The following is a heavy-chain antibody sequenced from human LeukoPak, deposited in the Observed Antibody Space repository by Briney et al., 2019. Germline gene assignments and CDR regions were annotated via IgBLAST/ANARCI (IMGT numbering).Heavy chain of an antibody. Sequence: PGGSLRLFCAASGFTFSSYVMSWVRQAPGKGLEWVSAISGSGGSTYYADSVKGRFTISRDNSKNTLYLQMNSLRAEDTAVYYCAKTAYSNGWYDHYWGQGTLVTVSS. CDR1: GFTFSSYV. CDR3: AKTAYSNGWYDHY. J-gene: IGHJ4*02. D-gene: IGHD6-19*01. CDR2: ISGSGGST. V-gene: IGHV3-23*01.